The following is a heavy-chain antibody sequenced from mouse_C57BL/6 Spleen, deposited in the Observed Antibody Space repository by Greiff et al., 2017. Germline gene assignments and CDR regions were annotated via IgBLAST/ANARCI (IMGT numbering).Heavy chain of an antibody. D-gene: IGHD2-3*01. CDR2: IYPGDGDT. V-gene: IGHV1-80*01. CDR3: ARGDDGYYSFAY. J-gene: IGHJ2*01. CDR1: GYAFSSYW. Sequence: VQLQQSGAELVKPGASVKISCKASGYAFSSYWMNWVKQRPGKGLEWIGQIYPGDGDTNYNGKFKGKATLTADKSSSTAYMQLSSLTSEDSAVYFCARGDDGYYSFAYWGQGTTLTVSS.